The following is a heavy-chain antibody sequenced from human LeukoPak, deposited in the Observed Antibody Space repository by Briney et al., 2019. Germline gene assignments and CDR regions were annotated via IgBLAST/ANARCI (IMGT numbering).Heavy chain of an antibody. CDR2: IYYSGST. CDR1: GGSISSSTYY. J-gene: IGHJ6*02. V-gene: IGHV4-39*01. D-gene: IGHD2-2*02. CDR3: VRYCSSVSCYNYYGMDV. Sequence: SETLSLTCTVSGGSISSSTYYWAWIRQPPGKGLERIGSIYYSGSTYYSPSLKSRVTVSVDTSKNQFSLKLSSVTAADTAVYYSVRYCSSVSCYNYYGMDVWGQGTTVTVSS.